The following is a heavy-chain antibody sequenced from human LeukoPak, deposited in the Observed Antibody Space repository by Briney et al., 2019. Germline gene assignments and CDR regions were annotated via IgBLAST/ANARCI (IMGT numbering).Heavy chain of an antibody. D-gene: IGHD1-20*01. V-gene: IGHV4-4*07. Sequence: SETLSLTCTVSGGSISSYYWSWIRQPAGKGLEWIGRIYTSGSTNYNPSLKSRVTMSVDTSKNQFSLKLSSATAADTAVYYCARYNWNYYYYYMDVWGKGTTVTVSS. J-gene: IGHJ6*03. CDR3: ARYNWNYYYYYMDV. CDR2: IYTSGST. CDR1: GGSISSYY.